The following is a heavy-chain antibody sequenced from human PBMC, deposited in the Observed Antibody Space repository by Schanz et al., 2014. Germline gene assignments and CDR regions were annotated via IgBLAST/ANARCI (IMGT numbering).Heavy chain of an antibody. CDR1: GFTVSNSY. CDR3: ARAQRVIRLYYGVDV. J-gene: IGHJ6*02. Sequence: VQLVDSGGGLVQPGGSLRLSCAASGFTVSNSYIHWVRQAPGKGLEWVSTIYSSGSTYYADSVRGRFTISRDNSMNTVYLQMNSLRSDDAAVYYCARAQRVIRLYYGVDVWGQGTTVTVSS. V-gene: IGHV3-53*04. D-gene: IGHD3-22*01. CDR2: IYSSGST.